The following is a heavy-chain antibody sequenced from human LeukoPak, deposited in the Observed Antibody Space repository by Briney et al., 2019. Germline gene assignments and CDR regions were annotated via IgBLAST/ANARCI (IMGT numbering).Heavy chain of an antibody. CDR1: GYTFTSYD. Sequence: ASVKVSCKASGYTFTSYDINWVRQATGQGLEWMGWMNPNSGNTGYAQKFQGRVTITRNTSISTAYVELSSLRSEDTAVYYCARGTRRRELHHYYYYMDVWGKGTTVTVSS. CDR2: MNPNSGNT. D-gene: IGHD1-26*01. J-gene: IGHJ6*03. CDR3: ARGTRRRELHHYYYYMDV. V-gene: IGHV1-8*03.